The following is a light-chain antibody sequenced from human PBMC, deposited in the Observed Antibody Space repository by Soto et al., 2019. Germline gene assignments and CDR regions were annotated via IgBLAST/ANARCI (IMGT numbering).Light chain of an antibody. J-gene: IGKJ4*01. V-gene: IGKV3-11*01. CDR3: QQRSSWRVT. CDR2: DAS. Sequence: EIVLTQFPATLSLSPGERATLSCRASQSVSTFLAWYQQKPGQAPRLVVYDASKRATGIPARFSGSGSGTDFTFTISSLEPEDFAVYYCQQRSSWRVTFGGGTKVEIK. CDR1: QSVSTF.